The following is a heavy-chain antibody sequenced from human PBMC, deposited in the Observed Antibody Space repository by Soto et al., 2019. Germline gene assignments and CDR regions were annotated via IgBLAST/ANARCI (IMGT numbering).Heavy chain of an antibody. V-gene: IGHV3-23*01. CDR2: ITTSGDRT. J-gene: IGHJ4*02. CDR1: GFTFSSYA. CDR3: AKKTTGTYPFDS. D-gene: IGHD1-1*01. Sequence: GGSLRLSCAASGFTFSSYAMSWVRQTPGKGLEWISAITTSGDRTYYVDSVKGRFTISRDNSKNTLYLQMNSLRAEDTAVYYCAKKTTGTYPFDSWGQGALVTVSS.